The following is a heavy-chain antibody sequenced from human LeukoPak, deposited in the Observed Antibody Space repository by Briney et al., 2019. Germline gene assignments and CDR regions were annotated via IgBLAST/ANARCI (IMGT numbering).Heavy chain of an antibody. V-gene: IGHV4-4*07. CDR3: ARDESSRDDSGGYHC. J-gene: IGHJ4*02. CDR1: SASVSSHH. D-gene: IGHD3-22*01. Sequence: KTSETLSLTCAVSSASVSSHHWAWIRQPAGKGLEWVGRVHFSGSTNYNPSLRSRVAISLDKSKNELSLTLKSVSAADTAVYYCARDESSRDDSGGYHCWGRGVLVTVSS. CDR2: VHFSGST.